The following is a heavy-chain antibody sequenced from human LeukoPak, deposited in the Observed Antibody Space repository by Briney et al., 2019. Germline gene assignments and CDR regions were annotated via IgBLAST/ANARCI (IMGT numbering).Heavy chain of an antibody. CDR3: AREVAYCGGDCYPQSYYYYYMDV. J-gene: IGHJ6*03. CDR1: GYTFTGYY. V-gene: IGHV1-2*06. D-gene: IGHD2-21*02. Sequence: ASVKVSCKXSGYTFTGYYMHWVRQAPGQGLEWMGRINPNSGGTNYAQKFQGRVTMTRDTSISTAHMELSRLRSDDTAVYYCAREVAYCGGDCYPQSYYYYYMDVWGKGTTVTVSS. CDR2: INPNSGGT.